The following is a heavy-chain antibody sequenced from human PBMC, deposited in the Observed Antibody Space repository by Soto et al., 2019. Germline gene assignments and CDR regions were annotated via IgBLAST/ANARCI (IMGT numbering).Heavy chain of an antibody. V-gene: IGHV3-23*01. D-gene: IGHD6-19*01. CDR1: GFTFSTYA. Sequence: VGSLRLSCAASGFTFSTYAMSWVRQAPGKGLEWVSGLSGSGGSTDYADSVKGRFTISRDNSKNTLYLQMNSLRAEDTAVYYCARVSSSGWYYFDNWGQGTLVTVSS. CDR3: ARVSSSGWYYFDN. CDR2: LSGSGGST. J-gene: IGHJ4*02.